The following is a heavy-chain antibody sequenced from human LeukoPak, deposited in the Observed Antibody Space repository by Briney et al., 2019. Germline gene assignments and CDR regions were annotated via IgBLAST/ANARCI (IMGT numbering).Heavy chain of an antibody. CDR1: GASINTSTYY. CDR3: VRDNDGFSGYYYNWFDP. Sequence: PSETLSLTCSVSGASINTSTYYWGWIRQPPRKGLEWIGSIYYTGSTYYHPSLKSRVTISVDTSKNQFSLKLSSVTAADTAVYYCVRDNDGFSGYYYNWFDPWGRGTLVTVSS. V-gene: IGHV4-39*07. J-gene: IGHJ5*02. D-gene: IGHD5-12*01. CDR2: IYYTGST.